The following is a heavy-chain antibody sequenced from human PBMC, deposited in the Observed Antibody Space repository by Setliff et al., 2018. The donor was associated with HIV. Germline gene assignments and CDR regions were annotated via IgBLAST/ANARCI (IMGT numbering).Heavy chain of an antibody. D-gene: IGHD3-16*02. CDR1: GYTFTTYA. CDR3: ARDRYGASFDS. V-gene: IGHV7-4-1*02. J-gene: IGHJ4*02. CDR2: INMYTANP. Sequence: ASVKVSSKASGYTFTTYAINWVRQAPGQGLEWMGWINMYTANPSYAQGFTGRFVFSLDTSVSTAYLQISSLEAEDTALYYCARDRYGASFDSWGQGTLVTVSS.